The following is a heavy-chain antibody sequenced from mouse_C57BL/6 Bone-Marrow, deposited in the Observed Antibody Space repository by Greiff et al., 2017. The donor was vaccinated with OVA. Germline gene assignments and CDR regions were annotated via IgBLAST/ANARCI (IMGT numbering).Heavy chain of an antibody. CDR1: GYTFTSYG. J-gene: IGHJ4*01. CDR3: ARDEAGRGDY. CDR2: IYLGNGYT. V-gene: IGHV1-58*01. Sequence: EVQLMEPGAELVRPGSSVKMSCKTSGYTFTSYGINWVKQRPGQGLEWIGYIYLGNGYTEYNEKFKGKATLTLVTSSSTAYMQLSSLTSEDSAIYFCARDEAGRGDYWGQGTSVTVSA. D-gene: IGHD4-1*01.